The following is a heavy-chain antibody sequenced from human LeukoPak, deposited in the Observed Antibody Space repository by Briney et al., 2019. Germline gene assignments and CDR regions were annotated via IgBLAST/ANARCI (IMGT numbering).Heavy chain of an antibody. J-gene: IGHJ4*02. Sequence: GGSLRLSCGASGFTFSGYAMSWVRQAPGKGLEWVSGISGSGGSTYYAESVKGRFTISRDISNNTLYLQMNSLRAEDTAVYYCAKGGICYYDISGYFFDYWGQGTLVTVSS. CDR2: ISGSGGST. D-gene: IGHD3-22*01. CDR1: GFTFSGYA. CDR3: AKGGICYYDISGYFFDY. V-gene: IGHV3-23*01.